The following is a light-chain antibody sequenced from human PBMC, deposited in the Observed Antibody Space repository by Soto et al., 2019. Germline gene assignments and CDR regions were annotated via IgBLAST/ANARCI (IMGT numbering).Light chain of an antibody. CDR2: AAS. CDR1: QGIGNW. J-gene: IGKJ5*01. Sequence: DIQMTQSPSSVSASVGDRVTITCRASQGIGNWLAWYQQKPGKAPKLLIYAASSLQSGVPSRFSGSGSGTDVTLTINGLQPEDFATYHCQQANSFPPTFGQGTRVEI. V-gene: IGKV1-12*01. CDR3: QQANSFPPT.